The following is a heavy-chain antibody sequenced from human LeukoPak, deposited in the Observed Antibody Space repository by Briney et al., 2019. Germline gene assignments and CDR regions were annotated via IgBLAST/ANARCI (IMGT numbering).Heavy chain of an antibody. CDR3: ARGSSWGYVWGSYRRPLFFDY. CDR2: INDSGST. V-gene: IGHV4-34*01. Sequence: SETLSLTYAVYGGSFSGYYWSWIRQPRGKGLEWIGEINDSGSTYYNPSLKSRVTISVDTSKNQFSLKLSSVTAADTAVYYCARGSSWGYVWGSYRRPLFFDYWGQGTLVTVSS. CDR1: GGSFSGYY. J-gene: IGHJ4*02. D-gene: IGHD3-16*02.